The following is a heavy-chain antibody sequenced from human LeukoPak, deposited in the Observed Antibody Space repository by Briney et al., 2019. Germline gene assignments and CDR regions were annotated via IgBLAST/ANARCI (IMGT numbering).Heavy chain of an antibody. Sequence: GGSLRLSCAASGFTFSSYWMSWVRQAPGKGLEWVANIKRDGSEKYYVDSVKGRFTISRDNAKNSLYLQMNSLRAEDTAVYYCARDHKALTIFGVAYLGGFDYWGQGTLVTVSS. CDR3: ARDHKALTIFGVAYLGGFDY. J-gene: IGHJ4*02. V-gene: IGHV3-7*01. CDR1: GFTFSSYW. CDR2: IKRDGSEK. D-gene: IGHD3-3*01.